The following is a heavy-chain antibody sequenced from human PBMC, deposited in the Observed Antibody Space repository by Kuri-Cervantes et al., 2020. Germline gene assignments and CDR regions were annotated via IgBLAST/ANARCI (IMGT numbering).Heavy chain of an antibody. CDR3: ARVKLVVGGSHVGNAFDI. CDR1: GFTFSAYA. J-gene: IGHJ3*02. Sequence: GESLKISCSASGFTFSAYAMHWVRQVPGKGLEWVAVISYDGKHRYYGDSMKGRVIISRDNSKNSLYLRMNSLRAEDTAVYYCARVKLVVGGSHVGNAFDIWGQGTMVTVSS. CDR2: ISYDGKHR. V-gene: IGHV3-33*05. D-gene: IGHD1-26*01.